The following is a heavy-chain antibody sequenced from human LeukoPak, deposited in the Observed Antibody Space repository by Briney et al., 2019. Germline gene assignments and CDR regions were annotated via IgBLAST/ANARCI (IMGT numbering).Heavy chain of an antibody. D-gene: IGHD2-2*01. Sequence: GGSLRLSCAASGFTFSSYGMHWVRQAPGKGLEWVAVISYDGSNKYYADSVKGRFTISRDNSKNTLYLQMNSLRAEDTAVYYCASSDEEQYQLLPLGYWGQGTLVTVSS. J-gene: IGHJ4*02. V-gene: IGHV3-30*03. CDR3: ASSDEEQYQLLPLGY. CDR2: ISYDGSNK. CDR1: GFTFSSYG.